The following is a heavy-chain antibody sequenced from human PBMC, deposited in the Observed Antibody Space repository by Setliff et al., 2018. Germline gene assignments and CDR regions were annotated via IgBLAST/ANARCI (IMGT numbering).Heavy chain of an antibody. J-gene: IGHJ4*01. CDR2: IYYSGST. V-gene: IGHV4-39*07. Sequence: PSETLSLTCTVSGGSISSSSYYWGWIRQPPGKGLEWIGSIYYSGSTYYNPSLKSRVTISVDTSKNQFSLKLSSVTAADTTVYYCARTLYDYDILTGPGYYFDYWDQG. CDR1: GGSISSSSYY. D-gene: IGHD3-9*01. CDR3: ARTLYDYDILTGPGYYFDY.